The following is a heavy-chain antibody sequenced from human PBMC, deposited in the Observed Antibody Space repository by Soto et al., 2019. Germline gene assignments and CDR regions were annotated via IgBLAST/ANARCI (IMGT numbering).Heavy chain of an antibody. V-gene: IGHV2-5*01. CDR2: IYWNDDK. CDR3: ARGLASLPVFAFDI. D-gene: IGHD6-6*01. Sequence: QITLKGSGPTLVKPTQTLTLTCSLSGISLSTSGVGLGWIRQPPGKALELLALIYWNDDKHYSPSLKSRLTITKDTAKNQAVLTMTNMDPVDTATYFCARGLASLPVFAFDIWGQGTMVTVSS. J-gene: IGHJ3*02. CDR1: GISLSTSGVG.